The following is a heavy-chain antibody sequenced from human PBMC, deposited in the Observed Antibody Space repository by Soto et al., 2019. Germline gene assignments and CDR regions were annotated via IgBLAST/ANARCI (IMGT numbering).Heavy chain of an antibody. J-gene: IGHJ6*02. CDR1: GYTFTSYG. D-gene: IGHD2-15*01. Sequence: QVQLVQSGAEVKKPGASVKVSCKASGYTFTSYGISWVRQAPGQGLEWMGWISAYNGNTNYAQKLQGRVTMTTDTSTSTAYRKLRSVRSDDTAVYYCARDIVVVVAATGNYYYGMDVWRQGTTVTVSS. V-gene: IGHV1-18*01. CDR3: ARDIVVVVAATGNYYYGMDV. CDR2: ISAYNGNT.